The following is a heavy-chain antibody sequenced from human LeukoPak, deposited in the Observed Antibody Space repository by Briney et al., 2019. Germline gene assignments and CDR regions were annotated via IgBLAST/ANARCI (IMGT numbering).Heavy chain of an antibody. J-gene: IGHJ4*02. CDR3: ARAVAGCLWY. V-gene: IGHV4-34*01. D-gene: IGHD6-19*01. CDR2: INHIGST. CDR1: GGSFIGYY. Sequence: SETLSHTCVVYGGSFIGYYWSSIRQPPGKGLEWIGEINHIGSTNYNPSLKCRVTISVDTSKNKFSLKLSSVTAADTAVYYCARAVAGCLWYWGQGTLVTVSS.